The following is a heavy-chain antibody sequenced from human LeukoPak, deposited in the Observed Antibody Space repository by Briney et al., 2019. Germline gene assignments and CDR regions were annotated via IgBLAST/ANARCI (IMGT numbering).Heavy chain of an antibody. Sequence: GGSLRLSCAASGFTFSTYAMHWVRQAPGKGLEWVAAISYGGSNKYYADSVKGRFTISRDNSENTLYLQMNSLRTEDTAVYYCARGLIVVVPAAANGDAFDIWGQGTMVTVSS. J-gene: IGHJ3*02. V-gene: IGHV3-30-3*01. CDR3: ARGLIVVVPAAANGDAFDI. CDR2: ISYGGSNK. D-gene: IGHD2-2*01. CDR1: GFTFSTYA.